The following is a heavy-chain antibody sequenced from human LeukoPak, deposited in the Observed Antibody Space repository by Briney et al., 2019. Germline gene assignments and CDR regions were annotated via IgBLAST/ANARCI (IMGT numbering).Heavy chain of an antibody. CDR1: GYTLSSSY. CDR3: ARGDIDH. V-gene: IGHV1-46*01. Sequence: VASVKVSCKASGYTLSSSYMHWVRQAPGQGLEWMGVVNPSDNSRTYAQKFQGRVTMTRDGSTSTVYMELSSLRSDDTAVYYCARGDIDHWGQGTLVTVSS. CDR2: VNPSDNSR. J-gene: IGHJ4*02.